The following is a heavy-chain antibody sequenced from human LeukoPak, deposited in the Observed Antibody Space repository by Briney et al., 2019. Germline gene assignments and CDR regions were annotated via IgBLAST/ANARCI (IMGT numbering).Heavy chain of an antibody. J-gene: IGHJ4*02. Sequence: GGSPRLSCAASGSTFSNYAMSWARQAPGKGLEWVSAISGSGGSTYYADSVKSRFTISRDNSKNTLYLQMNSLRAEDTAVYYCTKGTIWLPFDYWGQGTLVTVSS. CDR2: ISGSGGST. V-gene: IGHV3-23*01. D-gene: IGHD5-18*01. CDR1: GSTFSNYA. CDR3: TKGTIWLPFDY.